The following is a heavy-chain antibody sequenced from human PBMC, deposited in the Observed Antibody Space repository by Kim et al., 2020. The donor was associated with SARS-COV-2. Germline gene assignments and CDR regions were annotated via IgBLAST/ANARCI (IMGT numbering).Heavy chain of an antibody. CDR2: ITPNSGGT. Sequence: ASVKVSCKASGYTFTGYYMHWVRQAPGQGLEWMGWITPNSGGTNYAQKFQGRVTMTRDTSISTAYMELSRLRSDDTAMYYCARELITMVRGVRDSLGYWGQGTLVTVSS. J-gene: IGHJ4*02. CDR1: GYTFTGYY. D-gene: IGHD3-10*01. V-gene: IGHV1-2*02. CDR3: ARELITMVRGVRDSLGY.